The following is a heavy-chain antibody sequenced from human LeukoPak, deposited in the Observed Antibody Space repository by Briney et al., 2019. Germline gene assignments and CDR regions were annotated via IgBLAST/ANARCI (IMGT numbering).Heavy chain of an antibody. CDR1: GFTFSTYS. V-gene: IGHV3-64D*09. D-gene: IGHD2-8*01. Sequence: GGSLRLSCSASGFTFSTYSMHWVRQAPGKGLEYVSAISSNGDNTYYADSVKGRFIISRDNSKHTLYLQMSSLRTEDAAVYYCVTYCTDGVCSYFDYWGQGTLVTVSS. CDR3: VTYCTDGVCSYFDY. J-gene: IGHJ4*02. CDR2: ISSNGDNT.